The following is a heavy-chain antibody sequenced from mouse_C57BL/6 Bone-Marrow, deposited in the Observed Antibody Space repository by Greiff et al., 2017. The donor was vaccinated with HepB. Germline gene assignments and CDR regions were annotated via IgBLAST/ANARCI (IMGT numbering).Heavy chain of an antibody. J-gene: IGHJ1*03. V-gene: IGHV5-16*01. CDR3: ATYGNYGGYFDV. D-gene: IGHD2-1*01. CDR2: INYDGSST. CDR1: GFTFSDYY. Sequence: EVMLVESEGGLVQPGSSMKLSCTASGFTFSDYYMAWVRQVPEKGLEWVANINYDGSSTYYLDSLKSRFIISRDNAKNILYLQMSSLKSEDTATYYCATYGNYGGYFDVWGTGTTVTVSS.